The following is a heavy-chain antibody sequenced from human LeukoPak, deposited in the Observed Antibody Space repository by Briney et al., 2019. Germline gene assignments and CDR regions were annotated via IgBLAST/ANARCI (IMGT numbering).Heavy chain of an antibody. D-gene: IGHD3-10*01. CDR1: GGSFSGYY. Sequence: SETLCLTCAVYGGSFSGYYWSWIRQPPGKGLEWIGQISRRGNTNFNPSLKSRVTISVDTSKNQLSLKLSTVTAADTALYYCARHGEYYFDYWGQGTLVTVSP. J-gene: IGHJ4*02. V-gene: IGHV4-34*01. CDR2: ISRRGNT. CDR3: ARHGEYYFDY.